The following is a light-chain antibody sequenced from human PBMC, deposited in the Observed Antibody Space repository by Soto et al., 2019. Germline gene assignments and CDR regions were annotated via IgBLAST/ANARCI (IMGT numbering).Light chain of an antibody. V-gene: IGKV3-20*01. CDR3: QQYGSSPPYT. Sequence: EIVLTQSPGTLSLSPGERATLSCRASHSVSSSYLAWYQQKCGQAPRLLIYGASSRASGIPDRCSGSGSGTDYTLTIISLEPEDFAVYYCQQYGSSPPYTFGQGTKLEIK. CDR2: GAS. CDR1: HSVSSSY. J-gene: IGKJ2*01.